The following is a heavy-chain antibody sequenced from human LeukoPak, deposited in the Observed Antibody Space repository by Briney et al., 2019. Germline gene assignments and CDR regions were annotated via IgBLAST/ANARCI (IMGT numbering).Heavy chain of an antibody. CDR3: ARGPYYYDSSGYLVPNAFDI. D-gene: IGHD3-22*01. J-gene: IGHJ3*02. Sequence: ASVKVSCKASGYTFTSYGIGWVRQAPGQGLEWMGWISAYNGNTNYAQKLQGRVTMTTDTSTSTAYMELRSLRSDDTAVYYCARGPYYYDSSGYLVPNAFDIWGQGTMVTVSS. V-gene: IGHV1-18*01. CDR2: ISAYNGNT. CDR1: GYTFTSYG.